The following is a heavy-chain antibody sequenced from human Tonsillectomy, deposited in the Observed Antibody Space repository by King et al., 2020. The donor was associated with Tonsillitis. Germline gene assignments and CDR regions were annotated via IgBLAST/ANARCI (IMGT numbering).Heavy chain of an antibody. CDR2: IYPGDSET. CDR3: ARHEVVPPRWRPATFAFDI. CDR1: GYSFTNYW. J-gene: IGHJ3*02. V-gene: IGHV5-51*01. Sequence: VQLVQSGAEVKKPGASVKISCKGAGYSFTNYWIGWVRQMPGKGLEWMGVIYPGDSETRYSPSFQGQVTITTDKSLRIVSLQWSSLKASDSAMYYCARHEVVPPRWRPATFAFDIWGQGTMVTVSS. D-gene: IGHD3-3*01.